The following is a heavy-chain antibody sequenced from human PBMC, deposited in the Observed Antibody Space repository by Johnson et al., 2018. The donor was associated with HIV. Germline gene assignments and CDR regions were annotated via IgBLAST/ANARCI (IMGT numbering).Heavy chain of an antibody. CDR3: ASYGGATPDAFDI. CDR1: GFTFDDYA. J-gene: IGHJ3*02. D-gene: IGHD1-26*01. CDR2: ISWNSGSI. Sequence: VQLVESGGGLVQPGRSLRLSCAASGFTFDDYAMHLVRQAPGKGLEWVSGISWNSGSIGYADSVTGRFTISRDNAKNSLYLQMNSLRAEDTALYYCASYGGATPDAFDIWGQGTMVTVSS. V-gene: IGHV3-9*01.